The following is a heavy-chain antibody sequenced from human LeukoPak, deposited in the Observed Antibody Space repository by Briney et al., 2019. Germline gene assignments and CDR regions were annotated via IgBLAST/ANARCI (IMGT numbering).Heavy chain of an antibody. J-gene: IGHJ4*02. CDR2: IRYDGSNK. CDR3: GVSGDYTSLN. D-gene: IGHD4-17*01. Sequence: GGSLRLSCAASGFTFSDNYMTWVRQAPGKGLEWVAFIRYDGSNKYYADSVKGRFTISRDNSKNTLYLQMNSLRAEDTAVYYCGVSGDYTSLNWGQGTLVTVSS. V-gene: IGHV3-30*02. CDR1: GFTFSDNY.